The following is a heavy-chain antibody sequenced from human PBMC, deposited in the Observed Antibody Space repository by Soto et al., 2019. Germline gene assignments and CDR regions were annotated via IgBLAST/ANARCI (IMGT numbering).Heavy chain of an antibody. V-gene: IGHV1-3*04. CDR3: SRDAYSSCDYSDY. J-gene: IGHJ4*02. Sequence: QVQLVQSGAEVKKPGASVKISCKTSGYTFTRYTRHWGRQAPGQRLEWRGWINTGRGNTKYSEKLQGRVTITADTSASTAYMELSSLTSADTALYDCSRDAYSSCDYSDYWGQGTLVTVSS. CDR2: INTGRGNT. D-gene: IGHD4-4*01. CDR1: GYTFTRYT.